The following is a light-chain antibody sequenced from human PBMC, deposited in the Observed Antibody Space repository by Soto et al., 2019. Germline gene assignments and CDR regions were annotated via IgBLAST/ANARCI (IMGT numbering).Light chain of an antibody. CDR2: KAS. Sequence: DIQITQSPPTLSASVGDRVTITCRTSQSISSWLAWYQQKPGTAPKLLIYKASTLESGVPSRFSGIRSGTEFTLTVSSLKPDDFATYYCQQYNDSFPYAFGQGTKVDIK. V-gene: IGKV1-5*03. CDR1: QSISSW. CDR3: QQYNDSFPYA. J-gene: IGKJ2*01.